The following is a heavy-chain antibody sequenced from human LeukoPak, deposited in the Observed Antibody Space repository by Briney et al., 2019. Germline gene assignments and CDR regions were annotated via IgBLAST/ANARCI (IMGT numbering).Heavy chain of an antibody. D-gene: IGHD2-15*01. CDR2: IIPIFGIA. CDR3: ARGSCSGGSCYPALAYYFDY. J-gene: IGHJ4*02. CDR1: GYTFTSYD. Sequence: SVKVSCKASGYTFTSYDINWVRQATGQGLEWMGRIIPIFGIANYAQKFQGRVTITADKSTSTAYMELSSLRSEDTAVYYCARGSCSGGSCYPALAYYFDYWGQGTLVTVSS. V-gene: IGHV1-69*04.